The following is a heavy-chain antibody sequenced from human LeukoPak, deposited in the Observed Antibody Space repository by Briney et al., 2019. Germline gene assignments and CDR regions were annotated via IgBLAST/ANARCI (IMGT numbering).Heavy chain of an antibody. Sequence: ASVKVSCKASGYTFTSYYMHWVRQAPGQGLEWMGIINPSGGSTSYAQKFQGRVTMTRNTSISTAYMELSSLRSEDTAVYYCARTGLGYYDSSGYSEIVYWGQGTLVTVSS. J-gene: IGHJ4*02. CDR2: INPSGGST. D-gene: IGHD3-22*01. CDR1: GYTFTSYY. V-gene: IGHV1-46*01. CDR3: ARTGLGYYDSSGYSEIVY.